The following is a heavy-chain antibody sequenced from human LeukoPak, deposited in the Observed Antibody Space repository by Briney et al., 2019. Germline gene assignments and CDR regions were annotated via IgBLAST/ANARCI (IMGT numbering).Heavy chain of an antibody. CDR2: VDTGGTTT. D-gene: IGHD2-8*02. CDR3: TRVQAGRSGLMDF. Sequence: GGSLRLSCAGSRFTLSNYYMHWLRQAPGEGLVWVSRVDTGGTTTNYADSVTGRFTTSRDNAKNTLYLQMNSLRAEDTALYYCTRVQAGRSGLMDFWGRGTTVTVSS. V-gene: IGHV3-74*01. CDR1: RFTLSNYY. J-gene: IGHJ6*02.